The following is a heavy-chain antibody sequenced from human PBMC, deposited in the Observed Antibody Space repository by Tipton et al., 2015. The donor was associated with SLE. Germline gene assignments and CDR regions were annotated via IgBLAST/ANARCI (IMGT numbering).Heavy chain of an antibody. Sequence: QSGAEVKKPGESLKISCKGFGYSFTSYWIGWVRQMPGKGLEWMGIIYPGDSDTTYSPSFQGQVTMSVDKSISTAYLQWTSLKASDTAMYYCARMYSNFVYYFDYWGKGTPVTVSS. J-gene: IGHJ4*02. D-gene: IGHD6-13*01. CDR2: IYPGDSDT. V-gene: IGHV5-51*03. CDR3: ARMYSNFVYYFDY. CDR1: GYSFTSYW.